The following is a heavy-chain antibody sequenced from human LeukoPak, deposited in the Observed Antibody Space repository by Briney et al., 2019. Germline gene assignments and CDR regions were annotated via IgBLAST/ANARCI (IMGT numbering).Heavy chain of an antibody. V-gene: IGHV3-15*01. CDR1: GFTFSNAW. J-gene: IGHJ4*02. CDR3: TTRMAILWFGTNDC. CDR2: IKSKTDGGTT. Sequence: PGGSLRLSCAASGFTFSNAWMSWVRQAPGKGLEWVGRIKSKTDGGTTDYAAPVKGRFTISRDDSKNTLYLQMNSLKTEDTAVYYCTTRMAILWFGTNDCWGQGTLVTVSS. D-gene: IGHD3-10*01.